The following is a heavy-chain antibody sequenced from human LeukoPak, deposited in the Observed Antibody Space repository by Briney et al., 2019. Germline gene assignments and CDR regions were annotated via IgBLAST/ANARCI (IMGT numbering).Heavy chain of an antibody. CDR2: IYYSGST. V-gene: IGHV4-30-4*08. CDR1: GGSISSGDYY. D-gene: IGHD2-2*02. J-gene: IGHJ6*03. Sequence: PSETLSLTCTVSGGSISSGDYYWSWIRQPPGKGLEWIGYIYYSGSTYYNPSLKSRVTISVDTSKNQFSLKLSSVTAADTAVYYCARAPYCSSTSCYIGHYHYYMDVWGKGTTVTVSS. CDR3: ARAPYCSSTSCYIGHYHYYMDV.